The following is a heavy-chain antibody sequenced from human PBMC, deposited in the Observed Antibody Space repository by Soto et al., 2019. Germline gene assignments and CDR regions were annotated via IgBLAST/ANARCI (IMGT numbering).Heavy chain of an antibody. D-gene: IGHD2-15*01. CDR3: ARSVVLVDATPPSWFDP. J-gene: IGHJ5*02. CDR2: IYTSGST. CDR1: VGSISSYY. Sequence: VTRSFTSTVSVGSISSYYWSCIRQPAGKGLEWIGRIYTSGSTNYNPSLKSRVTMSVDTSKNQFSLKLSSVTAADTAVYYCARSVVLVDATPPSWFDPWGQGTLVTVSS. V-gene: IGHV4-4*07.